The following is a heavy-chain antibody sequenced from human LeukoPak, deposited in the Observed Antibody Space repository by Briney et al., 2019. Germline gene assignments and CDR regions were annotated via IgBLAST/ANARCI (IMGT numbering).Heavy chain of an antibody. CDR3: TGGYSGYDSIYLGY. J-gene: IGHJ4*02. Sequence: GGSLRLSCAAPGFTFSGSGMHWVRQASGKGLEWVGRIRSKANSYATEYAASVKGRFTISRDDSRNTAYLQMNSLKTEDTAVYYCTGGYSGYDSIYLGYWGQGTLVTVSS. CDR2: IRSKANSYAT. V-gene: IGHV3-73*01. CDR1: GFTFSGSG. D-gene: IGHD5-12*01.